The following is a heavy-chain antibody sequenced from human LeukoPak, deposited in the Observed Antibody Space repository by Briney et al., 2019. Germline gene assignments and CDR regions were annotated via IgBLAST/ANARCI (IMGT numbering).Heavy chain of an antibody. J-gene: IGHJ3*02. CDR2: IYYSGST. Sequence: SETLSLTCTVSGGSISSSSYYWGWIRQPPGQGLEWIGSIYYSGSTYYNPSLKSRVTISVDTSKNQFSLKLSSVTAADTAVYYCAREYCTNGVCYAFDIWGQGTMVTVSS. CDR3: AREYCTNGVCYAFDI. D-gene: IGHD2-8*01. V-gene: IGHV4-39*01. CDR1: GGSISSSSYY.